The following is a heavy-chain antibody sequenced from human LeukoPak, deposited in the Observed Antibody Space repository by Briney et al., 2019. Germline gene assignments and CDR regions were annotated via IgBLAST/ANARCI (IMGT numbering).Heavy chain of an antibody. CDR3: ARGEYGSGSYHIDY. Sequence: GGSLRLSCVASGFTFSDYYMIWVRRAPGKGLEWISYISASGGTIYFADSVKGRFTISRDNAKNSLYLQMNSLRAEDTAVYYCARGEYGSGSYHIDYWGQGTLVTVSS. V-gene: IGHV3-11*04. D-gene: IGHD3-10*01. J-gene: IGHJ4*02. CDR1: GFTFSDYY. CDR2: ISASGGTI.